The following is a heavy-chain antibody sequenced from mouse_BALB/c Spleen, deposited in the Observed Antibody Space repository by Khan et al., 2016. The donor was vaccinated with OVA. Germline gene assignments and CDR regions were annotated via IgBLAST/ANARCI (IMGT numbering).Heavy chain of an antibody. CDR3: ARDGSRYNYAMDY. CDR2: ISSSGST. V-gene: IGHV3-2*02. Sequence: EVQLVESGPGLVKPSQSLSLTCTVTGYSITSDYAWNWIRQFPGNKLEWMGYISSSGSTNYNPALKSRISITRDTSKNQFFLQLNSVTTEDTATYYCARDGSRYNYAMDYWGQGTSVTCSS. J-gene: IGHJ4*01. D-gene: IGHD2-3*01. CDR1: GYSITSDYA.